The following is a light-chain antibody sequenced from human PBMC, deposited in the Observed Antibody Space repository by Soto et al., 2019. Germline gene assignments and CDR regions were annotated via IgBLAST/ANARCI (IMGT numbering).Light chain of an antibody. J-gene: IGLJ1*01. V-gene: IGLV2-14*01. CDR3: SSYTSSSTLGV. CDR2: AVS. CDR1: SSDVGGYNY. Sequence: SALTQPASVSGSPGQSITISCTGTSSDVGGYNYVSWYQQHPGKAPKLMIYAVSNRPSGVSNRFSGSKSGNTASLTISGLQTEDEADYYCSSYTSSSTLGVFGTGTKVTVL.